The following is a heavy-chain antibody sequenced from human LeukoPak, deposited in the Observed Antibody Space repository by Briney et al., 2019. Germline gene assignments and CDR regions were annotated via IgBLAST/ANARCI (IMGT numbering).Heavy chain of an antibody. CDR1: GFTFSSYS. CDR2: INHSGST. V-gene: IGHV4-34*01. D-gene: IGHD2-2*01. CDR3: ARGLRYCSSTSCPRSKNDAFDI. Sequence: PGGSLRLSCAASGFTFSSYSMNWVRQPPGKGLEWIGEINHSGSTNYNPSLKSRVTISVDTSKNQFSLKLSSVTAADTAVYYCARGLRYCSSTSCPRSKNDAFDIWGQGTMVTVSS. J-gene: IGHJ3*02.